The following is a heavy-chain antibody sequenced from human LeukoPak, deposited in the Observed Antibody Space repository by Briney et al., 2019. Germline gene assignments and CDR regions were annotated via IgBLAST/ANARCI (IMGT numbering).Heavy chain of an antibody. CDR3: AKGNGMIVLAYFDY. D-gene: IGHD3-22*01. V-gene: IGHV3-23*01. CDR1: GFTFSSYA. CDR2: ISGSGGST. Sequence: GGSLRLSCAASGFTFSSYAMSWVRQAPGKGLEWASVISGSGGSTYFADSVKGRFTISRDNSKNTLYLQMSSLRAEDTAVYYCAKGNGMIVLAYFDYWGQGTLVTVSS. J-gene: IGHJ4*02.